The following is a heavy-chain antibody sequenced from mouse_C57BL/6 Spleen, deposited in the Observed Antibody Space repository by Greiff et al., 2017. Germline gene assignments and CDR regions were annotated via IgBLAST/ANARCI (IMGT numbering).Heavy chain of an antibody. CDR3: VREYYGLDY. CDR1: GFTFNTYS. Sequence: EVQLVESGGGLVQPKGSLKLSCAASGFTFNTYSMHWVRQAPGKGLEWVARIRRKSSNYATYYSDSVKDRFTISRDESQSMLYLQMNNLKTEDTAMYYCVREYYGLDYWGQGTTLTVSS. J-gene: IGHJ2*01. CDR2: IRRKSSNYAT. V-gene: IGHV10-3*01. D-gene: IGHD1-1*01.